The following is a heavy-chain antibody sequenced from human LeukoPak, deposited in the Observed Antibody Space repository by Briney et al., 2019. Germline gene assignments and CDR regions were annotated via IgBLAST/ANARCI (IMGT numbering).Heavy chain of an antibody. CDR2: ISGSGGRA. Sequence: GGSLRLSCAASGFNFRGYAMSWVRQAPGKGLEWVSAISGSGGRAHYADSVRGRFTISRDNSQNTLQLQMNSLRAEDTAVYYCAKEVVMGETNYYYYGMDVWGQGTAVTVSS. V-gene: IGHV3-23*01. CDR1: GFNFRGYA. J-gene: IGHJ6*02. CDR3: AKEVVMGETNYYYYGMDV. D-gene: IGHD2-21*01.